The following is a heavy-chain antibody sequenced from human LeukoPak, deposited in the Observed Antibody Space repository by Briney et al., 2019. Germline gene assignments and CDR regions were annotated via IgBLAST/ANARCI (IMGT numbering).Heavy chain of an antibody. D-gene: IGHD2-15*01. CDR2: ISSNGGST. V-gene: IGHV3-64*01. Sequence: PGGSLRLSCAASGFTFSSYAMHWVRQAPGKGLEYVSAISSNGGSTYYANSVKGRFTISRDNSKNTLYLQMGSLRAEDMAVYYCARGYCSGGSCYQRAYGDYTIFDYWGQGTLVTVSS. CDR3: ARGYCSGGSCYQRAYGDYTIFDY. J-gene: IGHJ4*02. CDR1: GFTFSSYA.